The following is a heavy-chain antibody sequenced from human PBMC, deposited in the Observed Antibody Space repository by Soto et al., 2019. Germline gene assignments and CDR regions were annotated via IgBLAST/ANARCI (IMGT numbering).Heavy chain of an antibody. CDR2: INPNSGGT. CDR1: GYTFTGYY. Sequence: ASVKVSCKASGYTFTGYYMHWVRQAPGQGLEWMGWINPNSGGTNYAQKVEGWVDMTRDTSISTAYMELSRLRSDDTDVYYCARDRRYSSSSGDYYSGRDVWGQGTTVTVSS. J-gene: IGHJ6*02. V-gene: IGHV1-2*04. D-gene: IGHD6-6*01. CDR3: ARDRRYSSSSGDYYSGRDV.